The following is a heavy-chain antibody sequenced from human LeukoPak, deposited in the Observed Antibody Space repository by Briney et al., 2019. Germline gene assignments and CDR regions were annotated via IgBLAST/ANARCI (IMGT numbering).Heavy chain of an antibody. CDR1: GGTFSSYA. CDR2: IIPIFGTA. D-gene: IGHD1-26*01. Sequence: ASVKVSCKASGGTFSSYAISWVRQAPGQGLERMGGIIPIFGTANYAQKFQGRVTITADESTSTAYMELSSLRSEDTAVYYCARASEWELGTYASPWGQGTLVTVSS. V-gene: IGHV1-69*01. J-gene: IGHJ4*02. CDR3: ARASEWELGTYASP.